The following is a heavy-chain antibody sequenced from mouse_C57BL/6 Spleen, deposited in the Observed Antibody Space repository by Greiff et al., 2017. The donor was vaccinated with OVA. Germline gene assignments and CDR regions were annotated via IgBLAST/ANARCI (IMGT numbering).Heavy chain of an antibody. CDR1: GYTFTSYW. CDR2: IDPSDSET. J-gene: IGHJ2*01. V-gene: IGHV1-52*01. Sequence: QVQLQQSGAELVRPGSSVKLSCKASGYTFTSYWMHWVKQRPIQGLEWIGNIDPSDSETHYNQKFKDKATLTVDKSSSTAYMQLSSLTSEDSAVYYCASGGDSNNYYFDYWGQGTTLTVSS. CDR3: ASGGDSNNYYFDY. D-gene: IGHD2-5*01.